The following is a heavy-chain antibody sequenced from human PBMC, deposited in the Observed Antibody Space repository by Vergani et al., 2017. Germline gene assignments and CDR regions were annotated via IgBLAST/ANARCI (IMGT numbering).Heavy chain of an antibody. CDR2: IYYSGST. V-gene: IGHV4-31*02. J-gene: IGHJ4*02. CDR3: ARDRGPRGTTWRVFDY. D-gene: IGHD1-1*01. Sequence: VQLVESGGGLVKPGGSLRLSCAASGFTFSNAWMSWVRQHPGKGLEWIGYIYYSGSTYYNPSLKSRVTISVDTSKNQFSLKLSSVTAADTAVYYCARDRGPRGTTWRVFDYWGQGTLVTVSS. CDR1: GFTFSNAW.